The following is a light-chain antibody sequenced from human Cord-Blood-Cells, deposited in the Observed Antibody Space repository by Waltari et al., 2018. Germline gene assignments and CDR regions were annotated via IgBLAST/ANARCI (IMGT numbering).Light chain of an antibody. V-gene: IGKV1-39*01. Sequence: DIQMTQSPSSLSASVVDRVTITCRASQSISSYLNWYQQKPGKAPKLLIYAASSLQSGVPSRFSGSGSGTDFTLTISSPQPEDFATYYCQQSYSTPRYTFGQGTKLEIK. CDR3: QQSYSTPRYT. CDR2: AAS. J-gene: IGKJ2*01. CDR1: QSISSY.